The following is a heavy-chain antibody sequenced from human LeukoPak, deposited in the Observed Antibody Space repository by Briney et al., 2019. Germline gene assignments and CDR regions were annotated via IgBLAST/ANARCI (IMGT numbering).Heavy chain of an antibody. J-gene: IGHJ4*02. CDR1: GFTFSSYA. CDR3: ASRGPRAGVYFDY. CDR2: ISGSGGST. V-gene: IGHV3-23*01. D-gene: IGHD3-10*01. Sequence: GGSLRLSCAASGFTFSSYAMSWVRQAPGKGPEWVSAISGSGGSTYYADSVKGRFTISRDNSKNTLYLQMNSLRAEDTAVYYCASRGPRAGVYFDYWGQGTLVTVSS.